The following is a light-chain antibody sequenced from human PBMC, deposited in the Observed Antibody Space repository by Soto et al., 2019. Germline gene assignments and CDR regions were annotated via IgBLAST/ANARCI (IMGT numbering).Light chain of an antibody. CDR3: HQLGSSTQA. J-gene: IGKJ1*01. V-gene: IGKV3-20*01. CDR1: QSVSIRY. Sequence: IVLTQSPGTLSSSTGERATLSCRASQSVSIRYLALYQQKHCQAPRLIIYGASSRATGIPDRFTGSVSGTDGTITISRLEKEDGSVFYCHQLGSSTQAFGQGTKVDIK. CDR2: GAS.